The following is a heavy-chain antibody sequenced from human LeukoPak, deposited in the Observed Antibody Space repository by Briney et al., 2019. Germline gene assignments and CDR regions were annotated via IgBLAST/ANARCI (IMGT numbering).Heavy chain of an antibody. D-gene: IGHD5-18*01. V-gene: IGHV5-51*01. Sequence: GESLKISCKGSGYSFTSYWIGWVRQMPGKGLEWMGIIYPGDSDTRYSPSFQGQVTISADKSISTAYLQWSSLKASDTAMYYCARRGQLWRYGPPYYYYGMDVWGQGTTVTVSS. CDR1: GYSFTSYW. J-gene: IGHJ6*02. CDR2: IYPGDSDT. CDR3: ARRGQLWRYGPPYYYYGMDV.